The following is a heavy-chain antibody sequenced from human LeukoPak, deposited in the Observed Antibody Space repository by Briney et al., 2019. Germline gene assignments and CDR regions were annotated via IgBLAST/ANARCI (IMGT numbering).Heavy chain of an antibody. CDR3: ARRVIMSATGVPDTWLDP. CDR1: GGSISNYY. J-gene: IGHJ5*02. V-gene: IGHV4-59*08. CDR2: ISYSGGT. Sequence: SETLSLTCTVSGGSISNYYWNCIRQPPGEGLEWVGHISYSGGTKYNPSLQSRVTISIDTSRNQFSLNLSSVTAADTAVYYCARRVIMSATGVPDTWLDPWGQGILVTVSS. D-gene: IGHD2-8*02.